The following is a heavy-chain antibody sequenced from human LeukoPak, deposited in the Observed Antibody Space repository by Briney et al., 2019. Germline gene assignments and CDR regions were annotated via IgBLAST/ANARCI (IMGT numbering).Heavy chain of an antibody. D-gene: IGHD3-10*01. V-gene: IGHV1-18*01. J-gene: IGHJ4*02. CDR2: ISGYNGNT. CDR1: GYTFTKYD. Sequence: ASVKVSCKASGYTFTKYDFSWVRQAPGQGLEWMGWISGYNGNTNYAQKLQGRVTVTMDTSTSTAYMELRSLRSDDTAVYYCARDYASGSWYSDYWGQGTLVTVSS. CDR3: ARDYASGSWYSDY.